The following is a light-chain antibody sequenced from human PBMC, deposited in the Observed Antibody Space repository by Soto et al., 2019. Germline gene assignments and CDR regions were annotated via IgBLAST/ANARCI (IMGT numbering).Light chain of an antibody. CDR1: QDIRKY. CDR3: QQSDTHPLT. Sequence: IQMTQSPSSLSASVGDRVSITCQASQDIRKYLNWYQHKPGKAPKLLIHDASNLQSGVPSRFSGSGSGTDFTFTISSLQPEDVATYYCQQSDTHPLTFGGGTKVEMK. J-gene: IGKJ4*01. CDR2: DAS. V-gene: IGKV1-33*01.